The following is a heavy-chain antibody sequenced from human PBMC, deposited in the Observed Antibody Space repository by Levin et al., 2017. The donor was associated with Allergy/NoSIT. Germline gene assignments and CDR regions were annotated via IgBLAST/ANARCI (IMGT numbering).Heavy chain of an antibody. V-gene: IGHV3-9*01. J-gene: IGHJ6*02. Sequence: GGSLRLSCAAIGFTFDDYAMHWVRQAPGKGLEWVSIIDWNSGKIDYADSVKGRFTISRDNAKNSVHLQMNSLRAEDTALYYCVKGFGATVPSGMDVWGPGTTVIVSS. D-gene: IGHD1-26*01. CDR1: GFTFDDYA. CDR3: VKGFGATVPSGMDV. CDR2: IDWNSGKI.